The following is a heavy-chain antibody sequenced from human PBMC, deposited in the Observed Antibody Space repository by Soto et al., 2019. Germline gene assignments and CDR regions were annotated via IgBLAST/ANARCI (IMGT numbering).Heavy chain of an antibody. CDR2: TNHSGNP. J-gene: IGHJ5*02. V-gene: IGHV4-30-2*01. CDR3: ASETYGAYVGYFDP. CDR1: GDTISTGGYS. D-gene: IGHD4-17*01. Sequence: QLQLQESGSRLVKSSETLSVTCAVSGDTISTGGYSWAWISQPQGKPLEWLGHTNHSGNPYYNPSLKSRVIISVDRSKHHFSLKLSSVTAAETAVYYCASETYGAYVGYFDPLGPGAMVNVSS.